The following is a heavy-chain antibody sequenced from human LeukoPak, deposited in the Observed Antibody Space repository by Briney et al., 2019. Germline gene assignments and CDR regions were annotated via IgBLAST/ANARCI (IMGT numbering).Heavy chain of an antibody. CDR1: GGSISSGGYY. D-gene: IGHD1-26*01. V-gene: IGHV4-31*03. CDR2: IYYSGST. J-gene: IGHJ6*03. CDR3: ARDRGPGATYYYYYMDV. Sequence: PSETLSLTCTVSGGSISSGGYYWSWIRQHPGKGLEWIGCIYYSGSTYYNPSLKSRVTISVDTSKNQFPLKLSSVTAADTAVYYCARDRGPGATYYYYYMDVWGKGTTVTVSS.